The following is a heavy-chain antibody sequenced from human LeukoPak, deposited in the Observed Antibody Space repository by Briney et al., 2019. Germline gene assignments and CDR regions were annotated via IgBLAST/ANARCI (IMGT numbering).Heavy chain of an antibody. Sequence: PSETPSLTCTVSGGSISSSSYYWGWIRQPPGKGLYWIGSIYYSGSTYYNPSLKSRVTVSVDTSKNQFSLKLSSVTAADTAVYYCARHVEGAVGDYYYYYMDVWGKGTTVTVSS. CDR2: IYYSGST. V-gene: IGHV4-39*01. J-gene: IGHJ6*03. CDR3: ARHVEGAVGDYYYYYMDV. CDR1: GGSISSSSYY. D-gene: IGHD6-19*01.